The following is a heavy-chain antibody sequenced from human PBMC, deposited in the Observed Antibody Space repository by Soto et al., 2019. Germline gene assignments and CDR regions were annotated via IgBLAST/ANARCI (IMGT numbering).Heavy chain of an antibody. V-gene: IGHV3-23*03. Sequence: GSLRLSCAASGFTFSEYAMTWVRQAPGKGLEWVSVIYSGGSTYYADSVKGRFTISRDNSKNTLYLQMNSLRADDTAVYYCAKATRGGAATLIRDYWGQGTLVTVSS. J-gene: IGHJ4*02. CDR1: GFTFSEYA. CDR3: AKATRGGAATLIRDY. D-gene: IGHD6-13*01. CDR2: IYSGGST.